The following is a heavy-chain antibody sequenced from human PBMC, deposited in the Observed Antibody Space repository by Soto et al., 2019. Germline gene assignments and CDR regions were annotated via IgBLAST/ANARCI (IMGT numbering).Heavy chain of an antibody. CDR2: IWYDGSNK. J-gene: IGHJ4*02. V-gene: IGHV3-33*01. CDR1: GFTFSSYG. Sequence: QVQLVESGGGVVQPGRSLRLSCAASGFTFSSYGMHWVRQAPGKGLEWVAVIWYDGSNKYYADSVKGRFTISRDNSKNTLYLQMNSLKTEDTAVYYCTTDQDPFDYWGQGTLVTVSS. CDR3: TTDQDPFDY.